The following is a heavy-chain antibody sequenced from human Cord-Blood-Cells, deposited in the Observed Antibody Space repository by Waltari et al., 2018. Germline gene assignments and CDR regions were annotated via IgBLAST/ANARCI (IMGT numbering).Heavy chain of an antibody. CDR2: IYHSGST. CDR3: ARGSGDSSGYYYYYYYMDV. Sequence: QVQLQESGPGLVKPSETLSLTCTVSGYSISSGYYWGWIRQPPGKGLEWIGSIYHSGSTHYNPALKSRVTISGDASKNQFSLKLSSVTAADTAVYYCARGSGDSSGYYYYYYYMDVWGKGTTVTVSS. V-gene: IGHV4-38-2*02. D-gene: IGHD3-22*01. J-gene: IGHJ6*03. CDR1: GYSISSGYY.